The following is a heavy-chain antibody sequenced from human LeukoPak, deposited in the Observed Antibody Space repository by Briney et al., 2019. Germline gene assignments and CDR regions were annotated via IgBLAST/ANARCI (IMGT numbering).Heavy chain of an antibody. V-gene: IGHV3-21*01. CDR2: ISSSSSYI. CDR1: GFTFSSYS. D-gene: IGHD3-3*01. Sequence: GGSLRLSCAASGFTFSSYSMNWVRQAPGKGLEWVSSISSSSSYIYYADSVKGRFTISRDNAKNTLYLQTNSLRAEDTAVYYCARALRFLEVDYWGQGTLVTVSS. J-gene: IGHJ4*02. CDR3: ARALRFLEVDY.